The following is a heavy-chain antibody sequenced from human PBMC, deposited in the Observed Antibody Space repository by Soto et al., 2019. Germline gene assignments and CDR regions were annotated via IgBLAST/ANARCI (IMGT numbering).Heavy chain of an antibody. J-gene: IGHJ2*01. CDR2: IYHTGST. CDR3: ARGLLPWFFDL. V-gene: IGHV4-34*01. Sequence: PSETLSLTCAVYGGSFSDYYWTWIRQPPGKGLEWIEEIYHTGSTNYNPSLKSRGTITVDTSKTQFSLKLSSVTAADTAVYYCARGLLPWFFDLWGPGTLVTVPQ. CDR1: GGSFSDYY.